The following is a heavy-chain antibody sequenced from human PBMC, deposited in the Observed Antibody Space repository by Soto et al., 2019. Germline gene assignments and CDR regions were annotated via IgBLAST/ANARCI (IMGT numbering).Heavy chain of an antibody. CDR2: ISSSSSTI. D-gene: IGHD3-3*01. J-gene: IGHJ4*02. Sequence: GGSLRLSCAASGFTFSSYSMNWVRQAPGKGLEWVSYISSSSSTICYADSVKGRFTISRDNAKNSLYLQMNSLRTEDTAVYYCARALDFWSAYFDYWGQGSLVTVSS. CDR3: ARALDFWSAYFDY. CDR1: GFTFSSYS. V-gene: IGHV3-48*01.